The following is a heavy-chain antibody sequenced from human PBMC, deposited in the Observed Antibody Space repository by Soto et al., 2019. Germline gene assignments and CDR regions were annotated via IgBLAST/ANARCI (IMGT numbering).Heavy chain of an antibody. V-gene: IGHV3-74*01. D-gene: IGHD1-7*01. Sequence: SGGSLRLSCAASEFTFRSYWMHWVRQSPGKGLVWVSRISGDGSSTSYADSVKGRFTISRDNAKNTMNLQMDSLRAEDTAVYYCARSLPGTYGAFDLWGQGTMVTVSS. CDR3: ARSLPGTYGAFDL. J-gene: IGHJ3*01. CDR1: EFTFRSYW. CDR2: ISGDGSST.